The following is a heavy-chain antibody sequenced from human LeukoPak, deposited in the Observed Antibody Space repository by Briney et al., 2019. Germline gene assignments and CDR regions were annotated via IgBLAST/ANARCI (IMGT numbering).Heavy chain of an antibody. D-gene: IGHD5-18*01. CDR1: GFTFSSYS. CDR3: ARSGHSYGFDY. Sequence: PGGSLRLSCAASGFTFSSYSMNWVRQAPGKGLEWVSSISSSSSYIYYADSVKGRFTISRDNAENSLYLQLNSLRAEDTAVYYCARSGHSYGFDYWGQGTLVTVSS. CDR2: ISSSSSYI. J-gene: IGHJ4*02. V-gene: IGHV3-21*01.